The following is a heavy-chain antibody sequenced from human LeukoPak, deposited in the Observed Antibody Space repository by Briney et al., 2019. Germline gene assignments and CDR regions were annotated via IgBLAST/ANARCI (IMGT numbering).Heavy chain of an antibody. J-gene: IGHJ4*02. CDR2: IYYSGST. D-gene: IGHD5-18*01. CDR1: GGSISSADYY. CDR3: ARDHRGYSQEDYFDY. V-gene: IGHV4-30-4*08. Sequence: SETLSLTCTVSGGSISSADYYWSWIRQPPGKGLEWIGYIYYSGSTYYNPSLKSRLTISLDTSKNQFSLKLSSVTAADTAVYYCARDHRGYSQEDYFDYWGQGTLVTVSS.